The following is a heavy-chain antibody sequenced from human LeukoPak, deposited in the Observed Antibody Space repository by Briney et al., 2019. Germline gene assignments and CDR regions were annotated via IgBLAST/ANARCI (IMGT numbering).Heavy chain of an antibody. CDR2: IYHSGST. CDR3: ARDKYYYGSGSYYNEDY. CDR1: GYSISSGYY. Sequence: SETLSLTCTVSGYSISSGYYWGWIRQPPGKGLEWIGSIYHSGSTYYNPSLKSRVTISVDTSKNQFSLELSSVTAADTAVYYCARDKYYYGSGSYYNEDYWGQGTLVTVSS. J-gene: IGHJ4*02. V-gene: IGHV4-38-2*02. D-gene: IGHD3-10*01.